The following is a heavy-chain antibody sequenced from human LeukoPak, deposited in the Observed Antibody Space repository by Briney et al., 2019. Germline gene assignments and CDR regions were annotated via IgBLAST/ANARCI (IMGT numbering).Heavy chain of an antibody. CDR2: ISYDGSNK. D-gene: IGHD3-22*01. Sequence: GGSLRLSCAASGFTFSSYGIHWVRQAPGKGLEWVAVISYDGSNKYYADSVKGRFTISRDNSKNTLYLQMNSLRAEDTAVYYCARVLNYYDSSGYYFSYWGQGTLVTVSS. CDR1: GFTFSSYG. V-gene: IGHV3-30*03. J-gene: IGHJ4*02. CDR3: ARVLNYYDSSGYYFSY.